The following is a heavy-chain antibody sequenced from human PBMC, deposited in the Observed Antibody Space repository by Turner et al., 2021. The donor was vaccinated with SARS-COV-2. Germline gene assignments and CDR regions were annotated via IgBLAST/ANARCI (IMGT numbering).Heavy chain of an antibody. V-gene: IGHV4-39*01. Sequence: WTFSGGPVRGSSYYWGWIRQSPGKGLELIGTIHYSGSPYHNRALRSRVTLSVDPDRDQVSLDLISVTATDAAVYWCVACGTTNCYSGGVDHWGQGARVAVSA. CDR1: GGPVRGSSYY. D-gene: IGHD2-15*01. CDR3: VACGTTNCYSGGVDH. CDR2: IHYSGSP. J-gene: IGHJ5*02.